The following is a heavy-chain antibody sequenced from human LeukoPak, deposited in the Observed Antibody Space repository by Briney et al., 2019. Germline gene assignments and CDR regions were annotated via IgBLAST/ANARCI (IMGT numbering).Heavy chain of an antibody. V-gene: IGHV4-39*01. CDR3: ARQSGWSLAVFDY. CDR2: IYYSGST. D-gene: IGHD6-19*01. CDR1: GFTFSSYA. Sequence: GSLRLSCAASGFTFSSYAMSWVRQPPGKGLEWIGSIYYSGSTYYNPSLKSRVTISVDTSKNQFSLKLSSVTAADTAVYYCARQSGWSLAVFDYWGQGTLVTVSS. J-gene: IGHJ4*02.